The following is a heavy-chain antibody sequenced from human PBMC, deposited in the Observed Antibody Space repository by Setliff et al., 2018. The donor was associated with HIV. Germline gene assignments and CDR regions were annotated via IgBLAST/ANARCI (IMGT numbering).Heavy chain of an antibody. Sequence: SETLSLTCTVSGGSVSDTSYYWGWNRQPPGKGLEWLANVYYSGGTYYDPSLNSRVTISVDTSRNQFSLKLTSVTAADTAVYFCVKDTYSSDTTGYYYSTYFDYWGQGTLVTVSS. CDR1: GGSVSDTSYY. CDR3: VKDTYSSDTTGYYYSTYFDY. CDR2: VYYSGGT. J-gene: IGHJ4*02. D-gene: IGHD3-22*01. V-gene: IGHV4-39*07.